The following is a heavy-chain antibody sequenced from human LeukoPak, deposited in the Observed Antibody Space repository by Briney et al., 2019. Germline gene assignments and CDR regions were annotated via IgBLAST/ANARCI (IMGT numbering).Heavy chain of an antibody. J-gene: IGHJ4*02. V-gene: IGHV3-48*03. D-gene: IGHD3-10*02. CDR3: ARNFSYYVL. CDR2: ISTTGSTI. CDR1: GFTFSSYE. Sequence: PGGSLRLSCAASGFTFSSYEMNWVRQAPGKGLEWISYISTTGSTIYNTDIVQGRFTISRDNARNSLYLQMNSLGAEDTAVYYCARNFSYYVLWGQGTLVTVSS.